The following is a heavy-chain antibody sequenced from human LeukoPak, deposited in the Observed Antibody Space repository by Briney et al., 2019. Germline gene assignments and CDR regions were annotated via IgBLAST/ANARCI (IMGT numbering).Heavy chain of an antibody. CDR2: ISYDGSNK. CDR1: EFTFSNYG. CDR3: VKDLWPSTKGGYFDY. V-gene: IGHV3-30*18. D-gene: IGHD5/OR15-5a*01. Sequence: GGSLRLSCAASEFTFSNYGMHGVRQAPGKGLEWVAVISYDGSNKYYADSVKGRFTISRDNSRDTLNLQMNGLSAEDTAVYYCVKDLWPSTKGGYFDYWGQGTLVTVSS. J-gene: IGHJ4*02.